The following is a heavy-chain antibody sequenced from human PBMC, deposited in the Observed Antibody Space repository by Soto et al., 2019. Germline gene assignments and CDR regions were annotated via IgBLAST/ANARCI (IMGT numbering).Heavy chain of an antibody. CDR1: GYSFTSYW. J-gene: IGHJ5*02. V-gene: IGHV5-51*01. D-gene: IGHD6-13*01. CDR3: ARQVAAAGTISWFDP. CDR2: IYPGDSDT. Sequence: GESLKISCKGSGYSFTSYWIGWVRQMPWKGLEWMGIIYPGDSDTRYSPSFQGQVTISADKSISTAYLQWSSLKASDTAMYYCARQVAAAGTISWFDPWGQGTLVIVSS.